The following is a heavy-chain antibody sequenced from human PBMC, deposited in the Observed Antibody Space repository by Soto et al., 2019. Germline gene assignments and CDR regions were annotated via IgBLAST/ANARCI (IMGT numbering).Heavy chain of an antibody. D-gene: IGHD2-21*01. Sequence: SETLSLTCTVSGGSISSGDYFWSWIRQPPGRGLEWIGFTYYSGTYYSPSLKSRASISVDTSKNQFSLKLDSVTAADTAVYYCARDLAYCAAGSCYAKWGSWGQGTLVTVSS. J-gene: IGHJ5*02. CDR3: ARDLAYCAAGSCYAKWGS. CDR1: GGSISSGDYF. CDR2: TYYSGT. V-gene: IGHV4-30-4*01.